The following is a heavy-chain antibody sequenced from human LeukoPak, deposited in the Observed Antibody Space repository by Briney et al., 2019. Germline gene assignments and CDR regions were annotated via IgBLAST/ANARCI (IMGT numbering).Heavy chain of an antibody. J-gene: IGHJ6*02. Sequence: APVKVSCKASGGTFSSYAISWVRQAPGQGLEWMGGIIPIFGTANYAQKFQGRVTITADESTSTAYMELSSLRSEDTAVYYCARDLPGGATPPWYYYYGIDVWGQGTTVTVSS. D-gene: IGHD1-26*01. CDR2: IIPIFGTA. CDR3: ARDLPGGATPPWYYYYGIDV. CDR1: GGTFSSYA. V-gene: IGHV1-69*13.